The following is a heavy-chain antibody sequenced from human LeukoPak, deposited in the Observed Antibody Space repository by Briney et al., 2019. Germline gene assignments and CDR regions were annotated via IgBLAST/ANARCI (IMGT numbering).Heavy chain of an antibody. CDR2: INHSGST. Sequence: SETLSLTCAVYGGSFSGYYWSWIRQPPGKGLEWIGEINHSGSTNYNPSLKSRVTISVDTSKNQFSLKLSSVTAADTAVYYCARDVAAGYSSAWFDPWGQGTLVTVSS. D-gene: IGHD6-19*01. CDR1: GGSFSGYY. V-gene: IGHV4-34*01. J-gene: IGHJ5*02. CDR3: ARDVAAGYSSAWFDP.